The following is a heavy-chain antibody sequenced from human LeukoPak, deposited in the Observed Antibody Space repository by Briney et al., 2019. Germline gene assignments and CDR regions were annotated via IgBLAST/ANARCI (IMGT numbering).Heavy chain of an antibody. V-gene: IGHV1-3*01. J-gene: IGHJ6*02. CDR3: ARDRFVNSYGPYYGMDV. Sequence: ASVKVSCKASGYTFTSYAMYWVRQAPGQRLEWMGWINAGNGNTKYSQKFQGRVTITRDTSASTAYMELSSLRSEDTAVYYCARDRFVNSYGPYYGMDVWGQGTTVTVSS. CDR2: INAGNGNT. CDR1: GYTFTSYA. D-gene: IGHD5-18*01.